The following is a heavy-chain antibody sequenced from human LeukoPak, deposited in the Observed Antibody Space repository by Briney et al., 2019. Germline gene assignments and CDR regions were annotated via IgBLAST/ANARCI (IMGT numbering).Heavy chain of an antibody. CDR1: GGSISTSSYY. CDR2: IYYSGST. D-gene: IGHD5-12*01. J-gene: IGHJ4*02. Sequence: SETLSLTCTVSGGSISTSSYYWGWIRQPPGKGLEWIGSIYYSGSTYYNPSLKSRVTLSVDTSKNQFSLKLTSVTAADTAVYYCARHREDIVATFSVWGQGTLVTVSS. V-gene: IGHV4-39*01. CDR3: ARHREDIVATFSV.